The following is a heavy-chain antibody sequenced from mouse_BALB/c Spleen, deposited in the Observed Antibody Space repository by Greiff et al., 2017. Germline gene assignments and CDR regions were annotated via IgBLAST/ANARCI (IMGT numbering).Heavy chain of an antibody. D-gene: IGHD1-1*01. Sequence: DVMLVESGGGLVKPGGSLKLSCAASGFTFSSYAMSWVRQTPEKRLEWVASISSGGSTYYPDSVKGRFTISRDNARNILYLQMSSLRSEDTAMYYCARKDYYGSSSFAYWGQGTLVTVSA. V-gene: IGHV5-6-5*01. CDR1: GFTFSSYA. J-gene: IGHJ3*01. CDR3: ARKDYYGSSSFAY. CDR2: ISSGGST.